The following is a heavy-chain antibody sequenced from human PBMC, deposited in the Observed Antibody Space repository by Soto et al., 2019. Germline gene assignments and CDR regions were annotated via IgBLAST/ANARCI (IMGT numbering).Heavy chain of an antibody. CDR1: GSTISSSY. CDR3: ARDPRWRQPNAFDI. Sequence: ASVKVSCKASGSTISSSYMHWVRQAPGQGLEWMGIINPSGGSTDYAQKFQGRLTMTSDTSTSTVYMGLSSLKSEDTAVYYCARDPRWRQPNAFDIWGQGTMVTVS. D-gene: IGHD2-21*02. V-gene: IGHV1-46*01. CDR2: INPSGGST. J-gene: IGHJ3*02.